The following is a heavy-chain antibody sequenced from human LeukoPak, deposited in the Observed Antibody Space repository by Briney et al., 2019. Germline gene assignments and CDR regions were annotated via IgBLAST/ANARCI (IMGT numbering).Heavy chain of an antibody. CDR1: GYTFTSYG. CDR3: ARDRDYDILTGYYNNWFDP. J-gene: IGHJ5*02. V-gene: IGHV1-18*01. CDR2: ISAYNGNT. Sequence: ASVKVSCKASGYTFTSYGISCVRQAPGQGLEWMGWISAYNGNTNYAQKLQGRVTMTTDTSTSTAYMELRSLRSDDTAVYYCARDRDYDILTGYYNNWFDPWGQGTLVTVSS. D-gene: IGHD3-9*01.